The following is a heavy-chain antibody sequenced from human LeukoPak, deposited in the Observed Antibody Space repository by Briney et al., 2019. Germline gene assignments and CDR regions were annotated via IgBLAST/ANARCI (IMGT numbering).Heavy chain of an antibody. V-gene: IGHV3-11*01. Sequence: GGSLRLSCAASGFTFSDYYISWIRQAPGKGLEWVSYISPSGSIRHYADSVRGRFTISRDNAKNSLYLQMNSLRAEDTAVYYCARLRYSDYYFDYWGQGTLATVSS. D-gene: IGHD4-11*01. J-gene: IGHJ4*02. CDR3: ARLRYSDYYFDY. CDR2: ISPSGSIR. CDR1: GFTFSDYY.